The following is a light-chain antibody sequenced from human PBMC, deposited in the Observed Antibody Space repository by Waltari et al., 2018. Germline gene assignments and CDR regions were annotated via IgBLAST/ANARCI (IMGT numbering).Light chain of an antibody. CDR2: WAS. Sequence: DIVMTQFPDSLPVSPGDRVTTNCKSSQSVLSGSNNKNYLAWYQKRPGQPPKLLIYWASTRESGVPVRFGGSGSGTDFTLTISNLKAEDVAIYYCQQYYRTPRTFGRGT. J-gene: IGKJ1*01. CDR1: QSVLSGSNNKNY. CDR3: QQYYRTPRT. V-gene: IGKV4-1*01.